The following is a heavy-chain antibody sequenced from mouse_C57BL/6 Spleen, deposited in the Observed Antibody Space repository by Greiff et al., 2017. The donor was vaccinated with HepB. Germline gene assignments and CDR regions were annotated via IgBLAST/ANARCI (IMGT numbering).Heavy chain of an antibody. J-gene: IGHJ4*01. Sequence: VKLQQPGTELVKPGASVKLSCKASGYTFTSYWMHWVKQRPGQGLEWIGNINPSNGGTNYNEKFKSKATLTVDKSSSTAYMQLSSLTSEDSAVYYCAREEGLRRAMDYWGQGTSVTVSS. D-gene: IGHD2-4*01. V-gene: IGHV1-53*01. CDR3: AREEGLRRAMDY. CDR1: GYTFTSYW. CDR2: INPSNGGT.